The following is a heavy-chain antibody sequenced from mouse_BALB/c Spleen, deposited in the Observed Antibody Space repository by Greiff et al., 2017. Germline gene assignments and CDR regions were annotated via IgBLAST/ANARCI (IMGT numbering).Heavy chain of an antibody. J-gene: IGHJ4*01. CDR3: ARPGGNYPYAMDY. CDR1: GYTFTSYY. CDR2: IYPGDGST. D-gene: IGHD2-1*01. Sequence: QVQLQQSGPELVKPGASVKMSCKASGYTFTSYYIHWVKQRPGQGLEWIGWIYPGDGSTKYNEKFKGKTTLTADKSSSTAYMLLSSLTSEDSAIYFCARPGGNYPYAMDYWGQGTSVTVSS. V-gene: IGHV1S56*01.